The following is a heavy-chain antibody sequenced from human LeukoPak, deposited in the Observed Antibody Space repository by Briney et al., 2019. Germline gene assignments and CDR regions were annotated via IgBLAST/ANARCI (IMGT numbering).Heavy chain of an antibody. D-gene: IGHD6-13*01. CDR1: GGSISSYY. CDR3: AREGHIAAAGTYDY. Sequence: SETLSLTCTVSGGSISSYYWSWIRQPPGKGLEWIGNIFYSGSPNYNPSLKSRVTTSFDTSKNQFSLKLSFVTAADTAVYYCAREGHIAAAGTYDYWGQGTLVTVSS. V-gene: IGHV4-59*08. J-gene: IGHJ4*02. CDR2: IFYSGSP.